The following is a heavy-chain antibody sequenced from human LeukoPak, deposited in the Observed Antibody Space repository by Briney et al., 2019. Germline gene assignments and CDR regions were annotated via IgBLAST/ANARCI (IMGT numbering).Heavy chain of an antibody. CDR1: GGSIATYY. D-gene: IGHD5-24*01. CDR3: ARGDGYNSGYFEY. CDR2: IYYGGT. J-gene: IGHJ4*02. Sequence: SATLSLTCTVSGGSIATYYWSWIRQSPGKGLEWIAYIYYGGTNYNPSLESRVTISVDTSKNQFSLYLRSAPAADTAVYYCARGDGYNSGYFEYWGQGTLVTVSS. V-gene: IGHV4-59*01.